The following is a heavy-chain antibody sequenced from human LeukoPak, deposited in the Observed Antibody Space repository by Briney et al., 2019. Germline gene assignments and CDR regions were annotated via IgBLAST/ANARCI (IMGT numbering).Heavy chain of an antibody. V-gene: IGHV3-7*05. CDR2: IKEDGSAK. J-gene: IGHJ4*02. Sequence: GGSLRLSCEASGFTFSSHWMSWVRQAPGKGLQWVANIKEDGSAKYYVDSVKGRFTISRDNAKNSQYLQMNSLRAEDTAVYYCARDTGYNTFDYWGQGTLVTVSS. D-gene: IGHD5-24*01. CDR1: GFTFSSHW. CDR3: ARDTGYNTFDY.